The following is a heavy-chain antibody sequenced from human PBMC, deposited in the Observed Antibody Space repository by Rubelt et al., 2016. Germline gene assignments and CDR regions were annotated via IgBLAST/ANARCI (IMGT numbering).Heavy chain of an antibody. CDR1: GGSVSSGSYY. V-gene: IGHV4-61*01. J-gene: IGHJ6*02. CDR2: IYYSGST. CDR3: ARDLWSIAAAGHYYYYGMDV. Sequence: QVQLQESGPGLVKPSETLSLTCTVSGGSVSSGSYYWSWIRQPPGKGLEWIGYIYYSGSTNYNPSLKSRVTISLDTSKNQFALKLSPVTAADTAVYYCARDLWSIAAAGHYYYYGMDVWGQGTTVTVSS. D-gene: IGHD6-13*01.